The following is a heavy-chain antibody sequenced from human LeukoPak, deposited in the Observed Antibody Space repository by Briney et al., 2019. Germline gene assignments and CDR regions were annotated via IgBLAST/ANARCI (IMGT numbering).Heavy chain of an antibody. V-gene: IGHV4-4*02. J-gene: IGHJ2*01. CDR2: IFHTGIA. D-gene: IGHD2-15*01. Sequence: SGTLSLTCAVSGGSITTTHWWSWVRQSPEKGLEWIGEIFHTGIANYNPSVKSRVTFSVDKSNNQFSLRLNSVTAADTAVYYCARERVVFLSKRHFDLWGRGTVVIVST. CDR3: ARERVVFLSKRHFDL. CDR1: GGSITTTHW.